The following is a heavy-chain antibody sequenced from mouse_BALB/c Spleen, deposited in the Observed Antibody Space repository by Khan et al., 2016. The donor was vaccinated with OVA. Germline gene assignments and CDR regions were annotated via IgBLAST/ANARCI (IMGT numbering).Heavy chain of an antibody. V-gene: IGHV3-2*02. CDR1: GYSITSGYA. D-gene: IGHD1-1*01. CDR3: ARGNYYGYYFDY. Sequence: EVQLQESGPGLVKPSQSLSLTCTVTGYSITSGYAWNWIRQFPGNKLEWMGYISYSGVTSYTPSLKSRISITRDTSKNQFFLRLTSVTTEDTATYYCARGNYYGYYFDYWGQGTTLTVSS. CDR2: ISYSGVT. J-gene: IGHJ2*01.